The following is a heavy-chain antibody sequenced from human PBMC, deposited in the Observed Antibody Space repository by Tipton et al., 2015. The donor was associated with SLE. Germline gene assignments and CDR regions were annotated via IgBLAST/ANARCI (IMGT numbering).Heavy chain of an antibody. CDR1: GGSFSNNY. V-gene: IGHV4-34*01. CDR3: AGSLGSYGSRFDP. D-gene: IGHD3-10*01. CDR2: VNHSGST. Sequence: TLSLTCAVYGGSFSNNYWSWIRQAPGKGLEWIGEVNHSGSTSYNPSLKSRVTMSADTAKNQISLKLNSVTAADTAVYYCAGSLGSYGSRFDPGGQGTLVTVSS. J-gene: IGHJ5*02.